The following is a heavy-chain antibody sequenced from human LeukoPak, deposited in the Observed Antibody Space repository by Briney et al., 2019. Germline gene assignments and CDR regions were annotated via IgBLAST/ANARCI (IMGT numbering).Heavy chain of an antibody. V-gene: IGHV3-21*01. Sequence: GGSERLSCAASGFTFISYSMNWLRQAPGKGLEWVSSISSSSSYIYYADSVKGRFTISRDNAKNSLYLQMNSLRAEDTAVYYCARDSTMVRGVITVLPQEMNWFDPWGQGTLVTVSS. CDR1: GFTFISYS. D-gene: IGHD3-10*01. CDR3: ARDSTMVRGVITVLPQEMNWFDP. CDR2: ISSSSSYI. J-gene: IGHJ5*02.